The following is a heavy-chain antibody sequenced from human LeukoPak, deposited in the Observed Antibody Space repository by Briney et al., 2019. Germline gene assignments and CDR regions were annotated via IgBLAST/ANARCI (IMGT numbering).Heavy chain of an antibody. J-gene: IGHJ4*02. V-gene: IGHV3-21*01. CDR3: ASGYDPIDY. Sequence: GGSLRLSCAASGFAFRTYTMNWVRHAPGKGLEWVSSISTTSSYIYYADSVKGRFTISRDNAKNSLYLQMNSLRAEDTAVYYCASGYDPIDYWGQGALVTVSS. D-gene: IGHD5-12*01. CDR1: GFAFRTYT. CDR2: ISTTSSYI.